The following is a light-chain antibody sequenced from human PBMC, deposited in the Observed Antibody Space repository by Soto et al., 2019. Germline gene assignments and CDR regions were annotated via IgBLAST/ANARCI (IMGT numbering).Light chain of an antibody. Sequence: DIQMPQSPSTVSESVIDRCSITCRASQTISSWLAWYQQKPGKAPKLLIYKASTLKSGVPSRFSGSGSGTEFTLTISSLQPDDFATYYCQHYNSYSEAFGQGTKVDI. CDR2: KAS. J-gene: IGKJ1*01. V-gene: IGKV1-5*03. CDR3: QHYNSYSEA. CDR1: QTISSW.